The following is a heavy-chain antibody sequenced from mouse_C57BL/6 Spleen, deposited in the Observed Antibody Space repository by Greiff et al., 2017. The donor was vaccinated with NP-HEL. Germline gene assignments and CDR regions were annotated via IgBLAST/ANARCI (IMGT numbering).Heavy chain of an antibody. Sequence: QVQLQQSGAELVRPGTSVKVSCKASGYAFTNYLIEWVKQRPGQGLEWIGVINPGSGGTNYKEKLKGKATLTADKSSSTAYMQLSSLTAEDSAVYFCARSDGYIYAMDYWGQGTSVTVSS. D-gene: IGHD2-3*01. V-gene: IGHV1-54*01. CDR3: ARSDGYIYAMDY. J-gene: IGHJ4*01. CDR2: INPGSGGT. CDR1: GYAFTNYL.